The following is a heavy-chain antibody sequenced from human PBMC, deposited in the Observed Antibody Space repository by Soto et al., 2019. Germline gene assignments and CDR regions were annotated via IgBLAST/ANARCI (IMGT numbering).Heavy chain of an antibody. CDR1: GYSFTSYW. CDR2: IDPSDFYT. J-gene: IGHJ6*02. CDR3: ARHVPLSGSDSRASNFYYGMGV. Sequence: PGESLKISCKGSGYSFTSYWISWVRQMPGKGLEWMGRIDPSDFYTNYSPSFQGHVPISADKSISTAYLQWISLKASHTAMYYWARHVPLSGSDSRASNFYYGMGVWGQGTTVTVSS. D-gene: IGHD5-12*01. V-gene: IGHV5-10-1*01.